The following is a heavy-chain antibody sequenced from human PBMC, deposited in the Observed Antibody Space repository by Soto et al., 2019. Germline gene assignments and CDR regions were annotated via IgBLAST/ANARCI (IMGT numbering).Heavy chain of an antibody. J-gene: IGHJ6*02. CDR1: GGTFSSYA. D-gene: IGHD3-10*01. V-gene: IGHV1-69*13. CDR2: IIPIFGTA. CDR3: ARDNGIFYGSGSYYVYYYYGMDV. Sequence: SLKVSCKASGGTFSSYAISWVRQAPGQGLEWMGGIIPIFGTANYAQKFQGRVTITADESTSTAYMELSSLRSEDTAVYYCARDNGIFYGSGSYYVYYYYGMDVWGQGTTVTVSS.